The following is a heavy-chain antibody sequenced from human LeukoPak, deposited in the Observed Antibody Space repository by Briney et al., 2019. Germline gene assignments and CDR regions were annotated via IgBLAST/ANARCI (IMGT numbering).Heavy chain of an antibody. CDR1: GFTFSSYS. V-gene: IGHV3-21*01. Sequence: GGSLRLSCAASGFTFSSYSMNWVRQAPGKGLEWVSSTSSSSNYIYYADSVKGRFTISRDNAKNSLYLQMNSLRAEDTAVYYCAREYCSGSNCYSDAFDIWGQGTMVTVSS. CDR2: TSSSSNYI. CDR3: AREYCSGSNCYSDAFDI. D-gene: IGHD2-15*01. J-gene: IGHJ3*02.